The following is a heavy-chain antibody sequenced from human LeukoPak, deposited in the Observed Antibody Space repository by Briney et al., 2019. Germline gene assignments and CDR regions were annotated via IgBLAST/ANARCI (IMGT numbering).Heavy chain of an antibody. D-gene: IGHD1-14*01. CDR2: MYHNRRT. CDR3: ASDHKSITMRKGQYFDY. Sequence: PSETLSLTCTVSGGSINSGTYYWGWLPQPPGKGLEWIASMYHNRRTSYNPSLQSPVTISIDTSTNQFSLKLSSVTAADTAVYYCASDHKSITMRKGQYFDYWGQGVLVTVSS. V-gene: IGHV4-39*01. CDR1: GGSINSGTYY. J-gene: IGHJ4*02.